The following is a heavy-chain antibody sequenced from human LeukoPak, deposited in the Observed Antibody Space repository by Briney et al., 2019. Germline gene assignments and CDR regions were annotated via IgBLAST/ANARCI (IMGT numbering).Heavy chain of an antibody. V-gene: IGHV3-11*01. CDR1: GFTMTEFY. CDR3: ARDKYPFQH. J-gene: IGHJ1*01. D-gene: IGHD2-2*01. CDR2: ISSGGTTI. Sequence: GGSLRLTRAASGFTMTEFYMSWIRQAPGKGLEWVSYISSGGTTISYADSVKGRFSISRDNAKNLVYLQMNSLGAEDTAVYYCARDKYPFQHWGQGTLVTVSS.